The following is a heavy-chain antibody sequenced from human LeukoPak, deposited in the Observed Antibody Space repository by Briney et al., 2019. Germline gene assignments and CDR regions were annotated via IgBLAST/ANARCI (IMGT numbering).Heavy chain of an antibody. Sequence: GESLKISCKGSGYSFTSHWIGWVRQMPGKGLEWMGIIYPGDSDTRYSPSFQGQVTISPDKSISTAYLQWSSLKASDTAMYYCARLVKGETITMVLGAPKYYFDYWGQGTLVTVFS. D-gene: IGHD3-10*01. J-gene: IGHJ4*02. V-gene: IGHV5-51*01. CDR1: GYSFTSHW. CDR2: IYPGDSDT. CDR3: ARLVKGETITMVLGAPKYYFDY.